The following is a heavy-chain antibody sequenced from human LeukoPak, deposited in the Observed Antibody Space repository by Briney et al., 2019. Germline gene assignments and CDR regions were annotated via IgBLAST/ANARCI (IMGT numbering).Heavy chain of an antibody. CDR2: ISGSGGST. CDR3: AIDISGYSYAQYFDY. D-gene: IGHD5-18*01. Sequence: GGSLRLSCAASGFTFSSYAMSWVRQAPGKGLEWVSAISGSGGSTYYADSVKGRFTISRDNSKNTLYLQINSLRAEDTAVYYCAIDISGYSYAQYFDYWGQGTLVTVSS. J-gene: IGHJ4*02. CDR1: GFTFSSYA. V-gene: IGHV3-23*01.